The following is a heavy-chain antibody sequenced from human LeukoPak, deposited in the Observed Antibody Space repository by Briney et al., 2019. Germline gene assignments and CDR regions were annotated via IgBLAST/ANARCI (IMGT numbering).Heavy chain of an antibody. CDR3: ARAYFGSGLYS. V-gene: IGHV3-74*03. J-gene: IGHJ1*01. D-gene: IGHD3-3*01. CDR1: LFTFSVYC. Sequence: GGSLRLSCTPSLFTFSVYCMHCVPRAPEEGVVCVSRFNSYGYSITYADSVKGRFTISRDNAKNTLYLQMNSLIVEDTAVYYCARAYFGSGLYSWGQGILVTVSS. CDR2: FNSYGYSI.